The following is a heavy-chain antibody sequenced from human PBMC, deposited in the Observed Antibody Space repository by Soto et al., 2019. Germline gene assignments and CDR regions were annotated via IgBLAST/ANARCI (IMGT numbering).Heavy chain of an antibody. CDR2: ISSSSTYI. J-gene: IGHJ4*02. CDR3: ARGGDTSGSWPRY. D-gene: IGHD3-22*01. CDR1: GFTFSSYS. Sequence: EVQLVESGGGLVNPGGSLRLSCAASGFTFSSYSMNWVRQAPGKGLEWVSSISSSSTYIYYADSVRGRFTISRDDAKNSLFLQMSSLRVEDTVVYYCARGGDTSGSWPRYWGQGTLVTVSS. V-gene: IGHV3-21*01.